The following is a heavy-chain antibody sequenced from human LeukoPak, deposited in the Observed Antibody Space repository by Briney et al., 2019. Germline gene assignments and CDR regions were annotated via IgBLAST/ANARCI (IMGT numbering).Heavy chain of an antibody. J-gene: IGHJ4*02. Sequence: SETLSLTCTVSGYSISSGYYWGWIRQPPGKGLEWIGSIYHSGSTYYNPSLKSRVTISVDTSKNQFSLKLSSVTAADTAVYYCARGERYFDWSPGFDYWGQGTLVTVSS. CDR2: IYHSGST. D-gene: IGHD3-9*01. CDR3: ARGERYFDWSPGFDY. CDR1: GYSISSGYY. V-gene: IGHV4-38-2*02.